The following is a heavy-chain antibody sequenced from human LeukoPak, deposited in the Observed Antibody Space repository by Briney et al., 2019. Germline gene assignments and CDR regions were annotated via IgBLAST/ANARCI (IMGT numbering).Heavy chain of an antibody. J-gene: IGHJ4*02. Sequence: ASVKVSCKASGYTFTGYYMHWVRQAPGQGLEWMGWINPNSGGTNYAQKFQGRVTMTRDTSISTAYMELSRLRSDDTAVYYCARAPSSGYYLYDYYFDYWGQGTLVTVSS. V-gene: IGHV1-2*02. CDR2: INPNSGGT. D-gene: IGHD3-22*01. CDR3: ARAPSSGYYLYDYYFDY. CDR1: GYTFTGYY.